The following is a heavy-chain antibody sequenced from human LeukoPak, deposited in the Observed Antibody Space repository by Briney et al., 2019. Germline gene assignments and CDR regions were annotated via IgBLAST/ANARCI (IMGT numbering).Heavy chain of an antibody. CDR1: GFSISSGYY. Sequence: SETLSLTCAVSGFSISSGYYWGWIRQPPRKGLEWIGSIYHSGSTHYNPSLKSRVTISVDTSKNQFSLKLSSVTAADTAVYYCARNGTNNYFDYWGQGTLVTVSS. D-gene: IGHD2-2*01. J-gene: IGHJ4*02. V-gene: IGHV4-38-2*01. CDR2: IYHSGST. CDR3: ARNGTNNYFDY.